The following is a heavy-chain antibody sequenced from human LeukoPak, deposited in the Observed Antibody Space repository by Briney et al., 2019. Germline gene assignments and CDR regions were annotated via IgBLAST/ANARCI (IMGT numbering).Heavy chain of an antibody. D-gene: IGHD1-26*01. CDR1: GGSIRSTNW. CDR2: ISLSGQT. V-gene: IGHV4/OR15-8*02. J-gene: IGHJ4*02. Sequence: SETLSLACGVPGGSIRSTNWWSWVRQPPGQGLEWIGEISLSGQTNFNPSLNGRVTMSLDESRNQLSLKLTSVTAPDTAIYYCSRESGAFCPFGYWGQGTLVIV. CDR3: SRESGAFCPFGY.